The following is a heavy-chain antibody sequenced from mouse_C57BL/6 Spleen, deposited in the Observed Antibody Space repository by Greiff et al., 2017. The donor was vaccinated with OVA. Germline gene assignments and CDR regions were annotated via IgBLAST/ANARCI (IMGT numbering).Heavy chain of an antibody. J-gene: IGHJ3*01. CDR3: TRRGNYYGAWFAY. D-gene: IGHD1-2*01. CDR2: IDPETGGT. Sequence: VQLQQSGAELVRPGASVTLSCKASGYTFTDYEMHWVKQTPVHGLEWIGAIDPETGGTAYNQKFKGKAILTADKSSSTAYMELRSLTSDDSAVYYCTRRGNYYGAWFAYWGQGTLVTVSA. V-gene: IGHV1-15*01. CDR1: GYTFTDYE.